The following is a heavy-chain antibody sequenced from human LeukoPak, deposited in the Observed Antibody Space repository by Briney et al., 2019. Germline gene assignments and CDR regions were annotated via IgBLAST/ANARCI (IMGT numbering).Heavy chain of an antibody. CDR2: IFYRGST. V-gene: IGHV4-59*08. CDR1: GGSISSYY. J-gene: IGHJ4*02. Sequence: PSETLSLTCTVSGGSISSYYWSWFRQSPGKGLEWIGYIFYRGSTNYNPSLKSRVTISVDTSKNHFSLRLRSVAAADTAVYYCARTVGATSTPFDYWGQATLVTVSS. D-gene: IGHD1-26*01. CDR3: ARTVGATSTPFDY.